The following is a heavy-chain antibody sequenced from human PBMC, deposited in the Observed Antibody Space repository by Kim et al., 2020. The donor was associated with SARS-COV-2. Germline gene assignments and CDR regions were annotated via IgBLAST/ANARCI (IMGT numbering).Heavy chain of an antibody. CDR2: IKQDGSEK. CDR3: ARVGAIPYYYDSFDY. J-gene: IGHJ4*02. D-gene: IGHD3-22*01. CDR1: GFTFSSYW. V-gene: IGHV3-7*01. Sequence: GGSLRLSCAASGFTFSSYWMSWVRQAPGKGLEWVANIKQDGSEKYYVDSVKGRFTISRDNAKNSLYLQMNSLRAEDTAVYYCARVGAIPYYYDSFDYWGQGTLVTVSS.